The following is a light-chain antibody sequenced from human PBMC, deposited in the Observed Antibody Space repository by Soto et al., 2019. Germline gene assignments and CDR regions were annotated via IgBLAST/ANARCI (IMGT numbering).Light chain of an antibody. Sequence: EIVLTQSPGTLSLSPGERATLSCRASQSIRSNYVAWYQQKPGQGPRLLIYGASSRATGIPDRFSGSGSGTDFTLIISRLEPEDFAMYYCQQYGSSPRTFGQGTKVVIK. V-gene: IGKV3-20*01. CDR2: GAS. CDR1: QSIRSNY. J-gene: IGKJ1*01. CDR3: QQYGSSPRT.